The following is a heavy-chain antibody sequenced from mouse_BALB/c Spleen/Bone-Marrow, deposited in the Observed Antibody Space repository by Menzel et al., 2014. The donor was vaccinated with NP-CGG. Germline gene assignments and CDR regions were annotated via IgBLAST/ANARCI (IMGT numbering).Heavy chain of an antibody. D-gene: IGHD1-1*01. CDR2: IDPANDNS. CDR3: ARNYVSHYFDY. V-gene: IGHV14-3*02. Sequence: VQLQQPGAELVKPGASVKLSCAASGFNIKGTFIHWVKQRPEQGLEWIGSIDPANDNSKFDPKFQGKATLTADTSSNTAYLQLSSLTSEDTAVYFCARNYVSHYFDYWGQGTTL. CDR1: GFNIKGTF. J-gene: IGHJ2*01.